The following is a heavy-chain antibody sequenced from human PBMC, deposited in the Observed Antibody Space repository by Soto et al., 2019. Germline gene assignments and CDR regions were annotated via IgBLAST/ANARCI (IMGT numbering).Heavy chain of an antibody. J-gene: IGHJ4*02. D-gene: IGHD3-10*01. V-gene: IGHV3-23*01. CDR1: GFTFSSYA. CDR3: AKESGGSLYYFDS. CDR2: ISGSGGDK. Sequence: PGGSLRLSCAASGFTFSSYAMNWVRQAPGKGLEWVSSISGSGGDKHYADSVKGRFTISRDNSKDTLYLQMNSLRAEDTAVYYCAKESGGSLYYFDSWGQGTLVTVSS.